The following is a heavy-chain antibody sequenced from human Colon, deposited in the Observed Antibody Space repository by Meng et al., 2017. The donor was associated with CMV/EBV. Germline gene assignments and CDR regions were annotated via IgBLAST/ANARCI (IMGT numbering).Heavy chain of an antibody. CDR1: GGSISSSSYY. V-gene: IGHV4-39*07. CDR2: IYYSGST. D-gene: IGHD6-19*01. J-gene: IGHJ3*02. CDR3: ARGQTEQWLVQDAFDI. Sequence: PQLQESGPGLVKPSETLSLTCTVSGGSISSSSYYWGWIRQPPGKGLEWIGSIYYSGSTYYNPSLKSRVTISVDTSKNQFSLKLSSVTAADTAVYYCARGQTEQWLVQDAFDIWGQGTMVTVSS.